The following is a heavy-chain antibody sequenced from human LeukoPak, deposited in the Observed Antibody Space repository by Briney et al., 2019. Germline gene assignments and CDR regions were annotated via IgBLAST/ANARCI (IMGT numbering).Heavy chain of an antibody. CDR2: IYYSGST. V-gene: IGHV4-31*03. Sequence: SETLSLTCTVSGGSISSGGYYWSWIRQHPGKGLEWIGYIYYSGSTYYNPSLKSRVTISVDTSKNQFSLKLSSVTAADTAVYYCARNSGGSGNWFDPWGQGTLVTVSS. D-gene: IGHD1-26*01. J-gene: IGHJ5*02. CDR3: ARNSGGSGNWFDP. CDR1: GGSISSGGYY.